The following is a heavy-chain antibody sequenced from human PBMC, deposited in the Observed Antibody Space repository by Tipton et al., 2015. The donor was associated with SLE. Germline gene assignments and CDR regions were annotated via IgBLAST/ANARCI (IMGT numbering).Heavy chain of an antibody. CDR2: IYYSGST. Sequence: TLSLTCTVSGGSISSHYWSWIRQPPGRGLEWIGYIYYSGSTNYNPSLKSRVTISVDTSKNQFSLRLSSVTAADTAVYYCARRDVEVAPLGFDYWGQGTLVTVSS. J-gene: IGHJ4*02. CDR3: ARRDVEVAPLGFDY. CDR1: GGSISSHY. V-gene: IGHV4-59*11. D-gene: IGHD5-24*01.